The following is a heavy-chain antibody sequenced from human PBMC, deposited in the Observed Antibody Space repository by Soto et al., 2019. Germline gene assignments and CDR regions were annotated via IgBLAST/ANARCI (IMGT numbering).Heavy chain of an antibody. D-gene: IGHD3-22*01. V-gene: IGHV3-11*06. Sequence: QVQLVESGGGLVKPGGSLRLSCAVSGFTVSDHYMTWIRQAPGKGMEWVSYISGSGTYTNYADSVNGRFLISRDIAQNSLWLQINSLRAEDTAVYYCARSSGWRQVVGYKYGLDVWGQGTAVTVSS. J-gene: IGHJ6*02. CDR2: ISGSGTYT. CDR1: GFTVSDHY. CDR3: ARSSGWRQVVGYKYGLDV.